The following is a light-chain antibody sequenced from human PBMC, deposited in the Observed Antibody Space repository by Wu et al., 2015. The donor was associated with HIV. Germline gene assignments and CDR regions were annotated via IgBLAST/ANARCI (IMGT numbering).Light chain of an antibody. CDR2: VHP. Sequence: EIALRQSPGTLSLSPGQRAILSCRASQNVKNRYVAWYQQKPGQAPRLLILVHPAGPLASQTGSVALGAGTDFSLIISTLEPEDFAMYFCQQYGSSPITFGQGTRLENK. J-gene: IGKJ5*01. CDR1: QNVKNRY. CDR3: QQYGSSPIT. V-gene: IGKV3-20*01.